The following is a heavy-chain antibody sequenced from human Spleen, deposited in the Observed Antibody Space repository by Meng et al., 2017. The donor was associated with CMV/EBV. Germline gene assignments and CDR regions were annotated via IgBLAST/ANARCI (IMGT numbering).Heavy chain of an antibody. V-gene: IGHV3-15*01. D-gene: IGHD3-3*01. J-gene: IGHJ6*02. CDR3: AKEAGFWSGYLKDYYYGMDV. Sequence: GESLKISCAASGFTFSNAWMSWVRQAPGKGLEWVGRIKSKTDGGTTDYAAPVKGRFTISRDDSKNTLYLQMNSLKTEDTAVYYCAKEAGFWSGYLKDYYYGMDVWGLGTMVTVSS. CDR1: GFTFSNAW. CDR2: IKSKTDGGTT.